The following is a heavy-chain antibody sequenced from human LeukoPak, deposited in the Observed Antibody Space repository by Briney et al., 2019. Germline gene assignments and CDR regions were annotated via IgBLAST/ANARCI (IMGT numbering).Heavy chain of an antibody. CDR2: ISSSTSYI. J-gene: IGHJ5*02. CDR3: ARSPYSSSWYSTSNWFDP. D-gene: IGHD6-13*01. V-gene: IGHV3-21*01. Sequence: PGGSLSLSCAASGFIFSSYSMDWVRPAPGKGLEWGASISSSTSYIYYADSVKGRFTISRDDAKNSLYLQMNSLRAEDTAVYYCARSPYSSSWYSTSNWFDPWGRGTLVTVSS. CDR1: GFIFSSYS.